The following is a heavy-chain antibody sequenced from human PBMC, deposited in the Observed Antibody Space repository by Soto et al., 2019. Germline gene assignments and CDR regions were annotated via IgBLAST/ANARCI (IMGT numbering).Heavy chain of an antibody. CDR1: GFTFSSYA. V-gene: IGHV3-23*01. CDR3: TKDPYITPLVVDI. Sequence: GGSLRLSCAASGFTFSSYAMSWVRQAPGKGLEWVSAISGSGGSTYYADSVKGRFTISRDNSKNTLYLQMNNLRAEDTAVYYCTKDPYITPLVVDIWGQATMVTVSS. CDR2: ISGSGGST. D-gene: IGHD2-8*02. J-gene: IGHJ3*02.